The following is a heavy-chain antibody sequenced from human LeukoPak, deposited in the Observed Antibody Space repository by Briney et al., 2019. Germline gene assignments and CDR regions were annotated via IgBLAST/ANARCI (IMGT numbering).Heavy chain of an antibody. CDR1: GYTFTSYG. CDR2: ISAYNGNT. CDR3: ARVLADGGLRLGEFSPPDY. Sequence: ASVKVSCKASGYTFTSYGISWVRQAPGQGLEWMGWISAYNGNTNYAQKLQGRVTMTTDTSTSTAYMELRSLRSDDTAVYYCARVLADGGLRLGEFSPPDYWGQGTLVTVSS. J-gene: IGHJ4*02. D-gene: IGHD3-16*02. V-gene: IGHV1-18*01.